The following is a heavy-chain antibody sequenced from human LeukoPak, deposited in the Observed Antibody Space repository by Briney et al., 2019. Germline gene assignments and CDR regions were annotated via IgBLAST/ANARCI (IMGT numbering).Heavy chain of an antibody. CDR3: AGPPKYQLLWGVAQLDY. CDR1: GGTFSSYA. D-gene: IGHD2-2*01. Sequence: GASVKVSCKASGGTFSSYAISWVRQAPGQGLEWMGGIIPIFGTANYAQKFQGRVTITADKSTSTAYMELSSLRSEDTAVYYCAGPPKYQLLWGVAQLDYWGQGTLVTVSS. J-gene: IGHJ4*02. V-gene: IGHV1-69*06. CDR2: IIPIFGTA.